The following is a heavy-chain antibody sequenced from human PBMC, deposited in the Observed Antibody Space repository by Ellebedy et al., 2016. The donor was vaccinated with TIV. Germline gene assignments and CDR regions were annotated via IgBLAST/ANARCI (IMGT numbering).Heavy chain of an antibody. D-gene: IGHD2-8*02. CDR2: IWLDGSKE. CDR1: GFTFSRSG. Sequence: GESLKISCAASGFTFSRSGMHWVRQAPGKGLEWVAIIWLDGSKEYYADSVKGRFTISRDNSKNTLYMQMNSLRADDTAVYYCAIDKNTGYIDYWGQGALVTVSS. V-gene: IGHV3-33*01. J-gene: IGHJ4*02. CDR3: AIDKNTGYIDY.